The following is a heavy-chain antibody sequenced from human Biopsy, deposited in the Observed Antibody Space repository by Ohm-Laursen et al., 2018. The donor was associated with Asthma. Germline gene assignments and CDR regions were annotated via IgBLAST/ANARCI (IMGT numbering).Heavy chain of an antibody. CDR2: IMTVFGTT. Sequence: GASVKVSCNVPGGTFSNFAISWVRQAPGQGLEWLGGIMTVFGTTNYAQKFQGRVTITADESTSTAYMELSGLRFDDTAIYYCARPSPNRDILYYYYHMDVWGQGTTVIVSS. V-gene: IGHV1-69*13. CDR1: GGTFSNFA. J-gene: IGHJ6*02. D-gene: IGHD3-3*02. CDR3: ARPSPNRDILYYYYHMDV.